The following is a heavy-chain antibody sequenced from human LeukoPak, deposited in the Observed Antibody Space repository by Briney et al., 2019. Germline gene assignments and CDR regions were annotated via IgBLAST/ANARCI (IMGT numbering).Heavy chain of an antibody. CDR2: ISYDGSNK. Sequence: GRSLRLSCAASGFTFSSYGMHWVRQAPGKGLEWVAVISYDGSNKYYADSVKGRFTISRDNSKNTLYLQMNSLRAEDTAVYYCAKDPSVWWSSSWLLDYWGQGTLVTVSS. CDR3: AKDPSVWWSSSWLLDY. V-gene: IGHV3-30*18. J-gene: IGHJ4*02. D-gene: IGHD6-13*01. CDR1: GFTFSSYG.